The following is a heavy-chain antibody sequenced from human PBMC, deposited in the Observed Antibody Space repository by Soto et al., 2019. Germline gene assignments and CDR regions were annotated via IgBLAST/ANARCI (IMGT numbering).Heavy chain of an antibody. CDR2: ISAYNGNT. Sequence: ASVKVSCKASGYSFTSHYILWVRQAPGQGLEWMGWISAYNGNTNYAQKLQGRVTMTTDTSTSTAYMELRSLRSDDTAVYYCVVAAQPYYFDYWGQGTLVTVSS. J-gene: IGHJ4*02. D-gene: IGHD2-15*01. V-gene: IGHV1-18*04. CDR1: GYSFTSHY. CDR3: VVAAQPYYFDY.